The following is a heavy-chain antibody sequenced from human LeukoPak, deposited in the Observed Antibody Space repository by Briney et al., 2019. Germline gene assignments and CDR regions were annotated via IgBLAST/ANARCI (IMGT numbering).Heavy chain of an antibody. CDR3: ARGLGGIIAAAGTQDDLSRNFDY. Sequence: HPSETLSLTCAVSGGSISSGGYSWSWIRQPPGKGLEWIGYIYHSGSTYYNPSLKSRVTISVDTSKNQFSLKLSSVTAADTAVYYCARGLGGIIAAAGTQDDLSRNFDYWGQGTLVTVSS. CDR2: IYHSGST. V-gene: IGHV4-30-2*01. J-gene: IGHJ4*02. CDR1: GGSISSGGYS. D-gene: IGHD6-13*01.